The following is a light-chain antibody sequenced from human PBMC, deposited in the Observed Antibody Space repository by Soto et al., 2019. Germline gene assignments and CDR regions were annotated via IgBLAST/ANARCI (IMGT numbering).Light chain of an antibody. V-gene: IGLV2-11*01. CDR2: DVS. CDR1: SSDVGGYNY. Sequence: QSALTQPRSVSGSPGQSVTISCTGTSSDVGGYNYVSWFQQHPGKAPKLMIYDVSKRPSGVPDRFSGSKSGNTASLTISGLQAEDEADYYCCSYAGRYTLEVFGTGTKLTVL. J-gene: IGLJ1*01. CDR3: CSYAGRYTLEV.